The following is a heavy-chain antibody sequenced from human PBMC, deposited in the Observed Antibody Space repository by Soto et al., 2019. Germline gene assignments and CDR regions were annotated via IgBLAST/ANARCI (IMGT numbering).Heavy chain of an antibody. V-gene: IGHV1-69*12. Sequence: QVQLVQSGAEVKKPGSSVKVSCKASGGTFSSYAISWVRQAPGQGLEWMGGIIPIFGTANYAQKFQGRVTITADESTSTAYMELSSLRSEDTAVYYCARPTRYYYDSSGQSAWFDHWGQGTLVTVSS. CDR1: GGTFSSYA. CDR2: IIPIFGTA. J-gene: IGHJ5*02. D-gene: IGHD3-22*01. CDR3: ARPTRYYYDSSGQSAWFDH.